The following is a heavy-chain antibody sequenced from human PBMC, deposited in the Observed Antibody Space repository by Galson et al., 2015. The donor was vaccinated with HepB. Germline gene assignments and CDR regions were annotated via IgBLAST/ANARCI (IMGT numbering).Heavy chain of an antibody. CDR3: ATSPITGTYFDY. V-gene: IGHV3-33*01. D-gene: IGHD1-20*01. Sequence: SLRLSCAASGFTFSSYGMHWVRQAPGKGLEWVAVIWYDGSNKYYADSVKGRFTISRDNSKNTLYLQMNSLRAEDTAVYYCATSPITGTYFDYWGQGTLVTVSS. CDR1: GFTFSSYG. J-gene: IGHJ4*02. CDR2: IWYDGSNK.